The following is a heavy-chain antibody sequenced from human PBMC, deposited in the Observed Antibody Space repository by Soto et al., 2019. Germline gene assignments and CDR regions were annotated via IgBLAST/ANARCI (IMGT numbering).Heavy chain of an antibody. V-gene: IGHV4-31*03. J-gene: IGHJ5*02. CDR3: SIDADGWYRLHSPWIDP. CDR2: IYYSGSA. Sequence: QVQLQESGPGLVKPSQTLSLTCTVSGGSISSGGYYWSWIRQHPGKGLEWIGYIYYSGSAYYNPSLKRRVSISVDTSRIQCSLRLSSVTAADTAVYYRSIDADGWYRLHSPWIDPWGQGTLVTVSS. CDR1: GGSISSGGYY. D-gene: IGHD2-2*01.